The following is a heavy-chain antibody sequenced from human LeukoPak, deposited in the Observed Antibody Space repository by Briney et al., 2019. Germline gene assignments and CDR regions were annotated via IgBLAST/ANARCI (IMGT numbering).Heavy chain of an antibody. CDR1: GFTFRSYG. D-gene: IGHD3-10*01. CDR3: AKSSEYYYGSGSYYAFFDY. J-gene: IGHJ4*02. CDR2: LCGIGGST. Sequence: GGSLRLSCAASGFTFRSYGMSSVRQAPGAGLEWVSDLCGIGGSTYYAETVKGRFTISRDNSKKTLHLHMSSLRAENTAVYYSAKSSEYYYGSGSYYAFFDYWGQGTLVTVSS. V-gene: IGHV3-23*01.